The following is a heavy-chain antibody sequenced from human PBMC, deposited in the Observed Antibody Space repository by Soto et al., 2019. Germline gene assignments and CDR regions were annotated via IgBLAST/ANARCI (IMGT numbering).Heavy chain of an antibody. CDR3: AKDPFRGGGPNWFDP. Sequence: QVQLVESGGGVVQPWRSLRLSCAASGFTFSSYGMHWVRQAPGKGLEWVAVISYDGSNKYYADSVKGRFTISRDNSKNTLYLQINSLRAEDTAVYYCAKDPFRGGGPNWFDPWGQGTLVTVSS. CDR2: ISYDGSNK. D-gene: IGHD3-10*01. V-gene: IGHV3-30*18. J-gene: IGHJ5*02. CDR1: GFTFSSYG.